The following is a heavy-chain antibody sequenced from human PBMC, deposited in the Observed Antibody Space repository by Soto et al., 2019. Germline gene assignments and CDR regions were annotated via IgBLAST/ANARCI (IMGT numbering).Heavy chain of an antibody. D-gene: IGHD2-2*01. CDR2: INPSGGST. J-gene: IGHJ6*02. CDR1: GYTFTSYY. Sequence: ASVKVSCKASGYTFTSYYMHWVRQAPGQGLEWMGIINPSGGSTSYAQKFQGRVTMTRDTSTGTVYMELSSLRSEDTAVYYCARDEECSSTSCYYYYGMDVWGQGTTVTVSS. V-gene: IGHV1-46*03. CDR3: ARDEECSSTSCYYYYGMDV.